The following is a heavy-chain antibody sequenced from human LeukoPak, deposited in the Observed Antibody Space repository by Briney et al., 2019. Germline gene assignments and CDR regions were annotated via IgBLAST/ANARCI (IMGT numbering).Heavy chain of an antibody. Sequence: ASVNVSCKASGYTFTGYYMHWVRQAPGQGLEWMGWINPNSGGTNYAQKFQGRVTMTRDTSISTAYMELSRLRSDDTAVYYCARDLTVFRGVINIPSDYWGQGTLVTVSS. D-gene: IGHD3-10*01. J-gene: IGHJ4*02. CDR3: ARDLTVFRGVINIPSDY. CDR1: GYTFTGYY. CDR2: INPNSGGT. V-gene: IGHV1-2*02.